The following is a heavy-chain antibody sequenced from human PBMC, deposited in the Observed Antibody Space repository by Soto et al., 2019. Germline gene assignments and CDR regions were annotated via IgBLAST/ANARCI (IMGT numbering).Heavy chain of an antibody. Sequence: ASVKVSCKASGYTFTSYGISWVRQAPGQGLEWMGWISAYNGNTNYAQKLQGRVTMTTDTSTSTAYMELRSLRSDDTAVYYCARDKAAAGTAQLNCFDPWGQGTLVTVSS. J-gene: IGHJ5*02. CDR2: ISAYNGNT. CDR3: ARDKAAAGTAQLNCFDP. V-gene: IGHV1-18*01. CDR1: GYTFTSYG. D-gene: IGHD6-13*01.